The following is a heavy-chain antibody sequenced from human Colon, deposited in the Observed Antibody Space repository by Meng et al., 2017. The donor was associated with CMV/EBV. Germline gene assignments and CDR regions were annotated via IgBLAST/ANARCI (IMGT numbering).Heavy chain of an antibody. CDR1: GFTFSSYG. CDR2: IVTTGSAV. J-gene: IGHJ4*02. Sequence: GGSLRLSCAASGFTFSSYGMNWVRQAPGRGLEWVASIVTTGSAVYYADSVKGRFTISRDNAKNSLYLQMSSLSAEDTAVYYCVRDNARVQGNIPILAVPQGFDYWGQGTVVTVSS. CDR3: VRDNARVQGNIPILAVPQGFDY. V-gene: IGHV3-21*01. D-gene: IGHD1/OR15-1a*01.